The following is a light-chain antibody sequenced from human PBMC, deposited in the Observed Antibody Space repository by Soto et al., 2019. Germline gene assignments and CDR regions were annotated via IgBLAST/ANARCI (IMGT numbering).Light chain of an antibody. V-gene: IGKV1-5*01. J-gene: IGKJ4*01. CDR1: QSVRSW. CDR3: QQYDNYPLT. Sequence: QMTQFPTTLSSSFGDRVTITCRASQSVRSWLAWYQQKPVTAPKLLIFDASRLESGVPSRFSGSASGTEFTLTISSLQTDDFATYYRQQYDNYPLTFGQGTKVDIK. CDR2: DAS.